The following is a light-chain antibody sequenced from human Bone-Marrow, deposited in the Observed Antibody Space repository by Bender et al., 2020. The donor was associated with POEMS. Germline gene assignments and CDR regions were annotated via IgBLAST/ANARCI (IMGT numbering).Light chain of an antibody. CDR3: CSYADSSTLV. CDR2: DVT. J-gene: IGLJ1*01. Sequence: QSALTQPASVSGSPGQSITISCNGTSSDVGGYALVSWYQQHPGKAPKLMIYDVTYRPSGVPDRFSGSKSGNTASLTISGLQAEDEADYYCCSYADSSTLVLGTGTKVTVL. CDR1: SSDVGGYAL. V-gene: IGLV2-23*02.